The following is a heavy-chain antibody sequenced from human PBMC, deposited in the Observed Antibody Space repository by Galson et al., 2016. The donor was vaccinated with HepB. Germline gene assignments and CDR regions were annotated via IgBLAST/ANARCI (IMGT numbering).Heavy chain of an antibody. CDR2: ITPSSSYI. Sequence: SLRLSCAASGFTFSTYTMNWVRQAPGKGLEWLSSITPSSSYIFYADLVKGRITISRDNAKNSLFLQMNSLRAEDTAVYYCARERLDYTSTSGIDYWGQGTLVTVSS. J-gene: IGHJ4*02. CDR3: ARERLDYTSTSGIDY. D-gene: IGHD6-6*01. V-gene: IGHV3-21*01. CDR1: GFTFSTYT.